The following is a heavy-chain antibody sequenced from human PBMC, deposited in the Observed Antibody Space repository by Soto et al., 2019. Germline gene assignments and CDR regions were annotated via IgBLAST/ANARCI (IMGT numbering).Heavy chain of an antibody. V-gene: IGHV3-21*01. CDR2: ISSSSSYI. D-gene: IGHD6-19*01. Sequence: EVQLVESGGGLVKPGGSLRLSCAASGFTFSSYSMNWVRQAPGKGLEWVSSISSSSSYIYYADSVKGRFTISRDNAKKSLYLQMNSLRAEATAVYYCARTGTETSSGWHFHWFDPWGQGTLVTVSS. J-gene: IGHJ5*02. CDR3: ARTGTETSSGWHFHWFDP. CDR1: GFTFSSYS.